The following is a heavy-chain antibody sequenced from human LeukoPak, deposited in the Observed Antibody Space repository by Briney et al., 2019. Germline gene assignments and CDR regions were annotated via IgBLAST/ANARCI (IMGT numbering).Heavy chain of an antibody. CDR3: ARHLIGSYSFDN. CDR2: VHYGGIS. D-gene: IGHD1-26*01. CDR1: GGSFSGYY. Sequence: SETLSLTCAVYGGSFSGYYWSWIRQPPGKGLEWIGQVHYGGISYYNPSLKSRVTLSLDTSKKQLSLELSSVTAADTAVYCCARHLIGSYSFDNWGQGTLVTVSS. V-gene: IGHV4-34*01. J-gene: IGHJ4*02.